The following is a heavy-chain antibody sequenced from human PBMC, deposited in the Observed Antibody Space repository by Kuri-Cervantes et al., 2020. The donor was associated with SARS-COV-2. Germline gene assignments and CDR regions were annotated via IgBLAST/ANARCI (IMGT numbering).Heavy chain of an antibody. Sequence: GSLRLSCTVSGGSISSSSYYWGWIRQPPGKGLEWIGSIYYSGSTYYNPSLKSRVTISVDTSKNQFSLKLSSVTAADTAVYYCARREGRDDAFDIWGQGTMVTVSS. V-gene: IGHV4-39*01. CDR1: GGSISSSSYY. D-gene: IGHD3-10*01. CDR3: ARREGRDDAFDI. CDR2: IYYSGST. J-gene: IGHJ3*02.